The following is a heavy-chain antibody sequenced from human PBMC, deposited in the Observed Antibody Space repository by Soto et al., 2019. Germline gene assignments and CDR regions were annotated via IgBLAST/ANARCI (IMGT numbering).Heavy chain of an antibody. J-gene: IGHJ4*02. D-gene: IGHD2-15*01. CDR3: ARTYCSRGNCYFDY. Sequence: QITVKESGPTLVKPTQTLTLTCTFSGFSLSTSGMGVAWIRQPPGKPLEWLTLIFWDDDKRYSPSLKSSLTITKDTSNNRVVLTMTNMDPVDTATYYCARTYCSRGNCYFDYWGQGTLVTVSS. CDR1: GFSLSTSGMG. V-gene: IGHV2-5*02. CDR2: IFWDDDK.